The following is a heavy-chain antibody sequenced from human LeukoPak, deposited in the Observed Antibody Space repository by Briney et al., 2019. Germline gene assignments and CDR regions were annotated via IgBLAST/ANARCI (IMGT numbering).Heavy chain of an antibody. Sequence: GGSLRLSCAASGFTFSSYGMHWVRQAPGKGLEWVALIWYDGSNKYYTDSVKGRLTISRDNSKNTLYLQTNSLRAEDTAIYYCAREGPRGNSQFDYWGQGTLVTVSS. CDR1: GFTFSSYG. D-gene: IGHD2/OR15-2a*01. CDR3: AREGPRGNSQFDY. V-gene: IGHV3-33*01. J-gene: IGHJ4*02. CDR2: IWYDGSNK.